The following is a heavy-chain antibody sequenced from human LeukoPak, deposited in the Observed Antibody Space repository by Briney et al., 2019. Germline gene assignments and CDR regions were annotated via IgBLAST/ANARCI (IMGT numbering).Heavy chain of an antibody. CDR3: VRLRWELLAPYFDH. CDR2: IYHSGST. CDR1: TDSTNTYY. J-gene: IGHJ4*02. V-gene: IGHV4-59*01. D-gene: IGHD2-15*01. Sequence: SETLSLTCSVSTDSTNTYYWSWIRQSPGKGLEWIGHIYHSGSTDYNPPFKSRVTVSIDMSKKEFSLKLTSVTVADTAMYYCVRLRWELLAPYFDHWSQGAFVIVSS.